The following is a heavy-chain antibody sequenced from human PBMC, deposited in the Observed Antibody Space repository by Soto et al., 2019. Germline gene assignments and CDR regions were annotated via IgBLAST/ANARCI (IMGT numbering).Heavy chain of an antibody. Sequence: GESLKISCKGSGYSFTSYWIGWVRQMPGKGLEWMGIIYPGDSDTRYSPSFQGQVTISADKSISTAYLQWSSLKASDTAMYYCARAFLQVAGTAYYFDYWGQGTLVTVSS. V-gene: IGHV5-51*01. CDR2: IYPGDSDT. CDR1: GYSFTSYW. CDR3: ARAFLQVAGTAYYFDY. J-gene: IGHJ4*02. D-gene: IGHD6-19*01.